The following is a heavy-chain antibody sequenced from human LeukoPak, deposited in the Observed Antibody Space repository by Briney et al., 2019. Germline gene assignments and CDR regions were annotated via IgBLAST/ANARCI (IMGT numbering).Heavy chain of an antibody. CDR2: ISSSSSYI. V-gene: IGHV3-21*01. J-gene: IGHJ6*03. Sequence: KPGGSLRPSCAASGFTFSSYSMNWVRQAPGKGLEWVSSISSSSSYIYYADSVKGRFTISRDNAKNSLYLQMNSLRAEDTAVYYCARDGYSSSSTYYYYYYMDVWGKGTTVTVSS. D-gene: IGHD6-6*01. CDR3: ARDGYSSSSTYYYYYYMDV. CDR1: GFTFSSYS.